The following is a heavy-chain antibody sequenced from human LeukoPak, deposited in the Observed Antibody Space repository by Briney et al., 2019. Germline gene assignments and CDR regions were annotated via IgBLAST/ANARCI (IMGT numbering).Heavy chain of an antibody. Sequence: PSETLSLTCTVYGGSFSGYYWHWIRQPPGKGLEWIGEINHSGSTNYNPSLKSRVTISVDTSKNQFSLQLSSVTAADTAVYYCARISGSYSSYWGQGTLVTVSS. J-gene: IGHJ4*02. CDR1: GGSFSGYY. D-gene: IGHD1-26*01. CDR3: ARISGSYSSY. CDR2: INHSGST. V-gene: IGHV4-34*01.